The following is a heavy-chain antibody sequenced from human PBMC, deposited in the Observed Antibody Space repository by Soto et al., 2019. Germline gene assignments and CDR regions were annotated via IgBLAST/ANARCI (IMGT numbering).Heavy chain of an antibody. D-gene: IGHD2-2*01. CDR1: GYTFTSYD. CDR2: MNPNSGNT. V-gene: IGHV1-8*01. Sequence: ASVKVSCKASGYTFTSYDINWVRQATGQGLEWMGWMNPNSGNTGYAQKFQGRVTMTRNTSISTAYMELSSLRSEDTAVYYCARGRYCSSTSCYLPPPDWYFDLWGRGTLVTVSS. J-gene: IGHJ2*01. CDR3: ARGRYCSSTSCYLPPPDWYFDL.